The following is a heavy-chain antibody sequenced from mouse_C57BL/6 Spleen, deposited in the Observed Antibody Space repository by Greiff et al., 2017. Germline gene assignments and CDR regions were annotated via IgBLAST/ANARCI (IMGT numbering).Heavy chain of an antibody. CDR2: IDPSDSYT. CDR1: GYTFTSYW. CDR3: ARGTGVFDY. J-gene: IGHJ2*01. Sequence: VKLQQPGAELVMPGASVKLSCKASGYTFTSYWMHWVKQRPGQGLEWIGEIDPSDSYTNYNQKFKGKSTLTVDKSSSTAYMQLSSLTSEDSAVYYCARGTGVFDYWGQGTTLTVSS. D-gene: IGHD4-1*01. V-gene: IGHV1-69*01.